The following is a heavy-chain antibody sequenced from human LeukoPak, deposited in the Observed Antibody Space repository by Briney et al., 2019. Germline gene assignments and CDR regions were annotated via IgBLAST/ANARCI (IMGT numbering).Heavy chain of an antibody. J-gene: IGHJ3*02. Sequence: PGGSLRLSCAASGFTFSSYWMHWVRQAPGKGLVWVSRINTDGSSTSYADSVKGRFTISRDNTKNTLYLQMNSLRAEDTAVYYCAREWVGATRAFDIWGQGTMVTVSS. CDR2: INTDGSST. D-gene: IGHD1-26*01. V-gene: IGHV3-74*01. CDR3: AREWVGATRAFDI. CDR1: GFTFSSYW.